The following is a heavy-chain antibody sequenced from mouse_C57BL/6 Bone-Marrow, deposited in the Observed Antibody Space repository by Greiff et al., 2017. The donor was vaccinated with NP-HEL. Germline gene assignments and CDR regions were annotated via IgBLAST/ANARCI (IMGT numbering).Heavy chain of an antibody. D-gene: IGHD1-1*01. CDR2: IEPNSGGN. CDR3: ARPITTVVATPFYYAMDY. CDR1: GYTFTSYW. V-gene: IGHV1-72*01. J-gene: IGHJ4*01. Sequence: QVQLQQPGAELVKPGASVKLSCKASGYTFTSYWMHWVKQRPGRGLEWIGRIEPNSGGNKYNEKFKSKATLTVDKPSSTAYMLLSSLTSEDSAVYYCARPITTVVATPFYYAMDYWGQGTSVTVSS.